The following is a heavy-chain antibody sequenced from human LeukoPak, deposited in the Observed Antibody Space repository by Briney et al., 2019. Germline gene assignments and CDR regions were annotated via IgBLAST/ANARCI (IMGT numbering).Heavy chain of an antibody. Sequence: PSQTLSLTCTVSGGSISSGDYYWSWIRQPPGKGLEWIGYIYYSGSTYYNPSLKSRVTISVDTSKNQFSLKLSSVTAADTAVYYCARDERAAAGGIDYWGQGTLVTVSS. CDR2: IYYSGST. CDR1: GGSISSGDYY. J-gene: IGHJ4*02. CDR3: ARDERAAAGGIDY. V-gene: IGHV4-30-4*01. D-gene: IGHD6-13*01.